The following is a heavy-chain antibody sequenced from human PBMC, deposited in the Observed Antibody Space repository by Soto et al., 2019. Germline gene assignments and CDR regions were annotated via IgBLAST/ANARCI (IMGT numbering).Heavy chain of an antibody. CDR1: GFTFSSCA. D-gene: IGHD2-2*01. J-gene: IGHJ6*02. Sequence: QPGGSLRLSCSASGFTFSSCAMHWVRQAAGKGLEYVSGISSNGAATYYAESVKDRFSISRDNSRNTLFLQVNSLTGEDTAVYYCVKDRRSTRRAMDVWGQGTTVTVSS. CDR3: VKDRRSTRRAMDV. CDR2: ISSNGAAT. V-gene: IGHV3-64D*06.